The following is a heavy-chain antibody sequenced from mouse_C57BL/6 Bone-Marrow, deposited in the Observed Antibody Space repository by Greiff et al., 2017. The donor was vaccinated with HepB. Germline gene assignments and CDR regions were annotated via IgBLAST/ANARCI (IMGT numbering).Heavy chain of an antibody. CDR1: GFTFSSYA. D-gene: IGHD1-2*01. CDR3: ARDGPLRPWFAY. Sequence: EVKLVESGGGLVKPGGSLKLSCAASGFTFSSYAMSWVRQTPEKRLEWVATISDGGSYTYYPDNVKGRFTISRDNAKNNLYLQMSHLKSEDTAMYYCARDGPLRPWFAYWGQGTLVTVSA. V-gene: IGHV5-4*01. J-gene: IGHJ3*01. CDR2: ISDGGSYT.